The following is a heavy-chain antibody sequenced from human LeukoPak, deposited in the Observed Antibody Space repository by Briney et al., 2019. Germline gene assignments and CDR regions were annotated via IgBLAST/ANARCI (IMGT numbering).Heavy chain of an antibody. D-gene: IGHD5-18*01. CDR1: GFSFSTYT. J-gene: IGHJ4*02. CDR3: ARGAEVQLWSYYFDY. CDR2: ISSSSAYI. Sequence: GGSLRLSCAASGFSFSTYTMNWVRQAPGKGLEWISSISSSSAYIYYADSVKGRFTISRDNAKNSLSLQMNTLRAEDTALYYCARGAEVQLWSYYFDYWGQGTLVTVSS. V-gene: IGHV3-21*04.